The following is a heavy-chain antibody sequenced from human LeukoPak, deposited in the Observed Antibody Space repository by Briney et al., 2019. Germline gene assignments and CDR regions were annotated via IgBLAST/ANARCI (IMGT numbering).Heavy chain of an antibody. CDR2: INPDSGGT. Sequence: ASVKVSCKASGYTFTGYYMHWVRQAPGQGLEWMGWINPDSGGTNYAQKFQGRVTMTRDTSISTAYMELSRLRSDDTAVYYCARGRFLEGVDRGGMDVWGQGTTVTVSS. D-gene: IGHD3-3*01. CDR1: GYTFTGYY. V-gene: IGHV1-2*02. J-gene: IGHJ6*02. CDR3: ARGRFLEGVDRGGMDV.